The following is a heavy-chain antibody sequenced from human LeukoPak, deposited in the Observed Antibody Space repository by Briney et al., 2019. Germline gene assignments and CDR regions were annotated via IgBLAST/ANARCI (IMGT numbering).Heavy chain of an antibody. CDR1: GFTSSSYG. J-gene: IGHJ4*02. Sequence: GGSLRLSCAASGFTSSSYGMHWVRQAPGKGLEWVAVIWYDGSNKYYADSVKGRFTISRDNSKNTLYLQMNSLRAEDTAVYYCARSPISSWGIDYWGQGTLVTVSS. V-gene: IGHV3-33*01. CDR3: ARSPISSWGIDY. D-gene: IGHD6-13*01. CDR2: IWYDGSNK.